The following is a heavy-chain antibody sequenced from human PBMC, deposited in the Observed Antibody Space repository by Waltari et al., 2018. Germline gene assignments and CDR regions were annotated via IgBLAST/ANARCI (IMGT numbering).Heavy chain of an antibody. V-gene: IGHV3-23*01. CDR3: AKEKRVRQQLAYGYYYYGMDV. J-gene: IGHJ6*02. CDR2: ISGSGGST. Sequence: EVQLLESGGGLVQPGGSLRLSCAASGFTFSRYAMSWVRQAPGKGLEWVSAISGSGGSTYYADSVKGRFTISRDNSKNTLYLQMNSLRAEDTAVYYCAKEKRVRQQLAYGYYYYGMDVWGQGP. CDR1: GFTFSRYA. D-gene: IGHD6-13*01.